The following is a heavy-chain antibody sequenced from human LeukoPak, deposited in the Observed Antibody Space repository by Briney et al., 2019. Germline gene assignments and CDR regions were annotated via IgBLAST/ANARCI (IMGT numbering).Heavy chain of an antibody. CDR2: IWYDGSNK. D-gene: IGHD3-22*01. J-gene: IGHJ6*02. V-gene: IGHV3-33*01. CDR3: ARDRSYYDSSGYYYYYGMDV. CDR1: GFTFSSYG. Sequence: PGGSLRLSCAASGFTFSSYGMHWVRQAPGKGLEWVAVIWYDGSNKYYADSVKGRFTISRDNSKNTLYLQMNSLRAEDTAVYYCARDRSYYDSSGYYYYYGMDVWGQGTTVTVSS.